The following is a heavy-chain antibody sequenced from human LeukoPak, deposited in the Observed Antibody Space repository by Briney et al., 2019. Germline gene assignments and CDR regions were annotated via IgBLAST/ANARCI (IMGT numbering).Heavy chain of an antibody. Sequence: PGGSLRLSCVASGFTFNSYGMHWVRQAPGTGLEWVSSISGSGGNTYYVDSVKGQFTISRDNSKNTLHLQMNSLRAEDTAVYYCAKDRKTSGWRDNWFDPWGQGTLVTVSS. D-gene: IGHD6-19*01. CDR3: AKDRKTSGWRDNWFDP. V-gene: IGHV3-23*01. J-gene: IGHJ5*02. CDR1: GFTFNSYG. CDR2: ISGSGGNT.